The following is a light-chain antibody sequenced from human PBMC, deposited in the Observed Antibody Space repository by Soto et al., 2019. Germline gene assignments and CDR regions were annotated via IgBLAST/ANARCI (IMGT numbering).Light chain of an antibody. Sequence: EIVLTQSPATLSLSPGERATLSCRASQSVSSYLAWYQQKPGQAPRLLIYGASSRATGVPDRFSASGSGTDFTLTISRLEPEDFAVYYCQQYGSSGTFGQGTKGDIK. V-gene: IGKV3-20*01. J-gene: IGKJ1*01. CDR3: QQYGSSGT. CDR2: GAS. CDR1: QSVSSY.